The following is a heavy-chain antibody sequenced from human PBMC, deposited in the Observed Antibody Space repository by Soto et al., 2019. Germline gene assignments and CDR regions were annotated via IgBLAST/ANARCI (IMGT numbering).Heavy chain of an antibody. D-gene: IGHD6-13*01. V-gene: IGHV3-33*01. J-gene: IGHJ5*02. CDR3: ARDIIAAATDNWFDP. Sequence: LRLSCAASGFTFSSYGMHWVRQAPCKGLEWVAVIWYDGSNKYYADSVKGRFTISRDNSKNTLYLQMNSLRAGDTAVYYCARDIIAAATDNWFDPWGQGTLVTVSS. CDR2: IWYDGSNK. CDR1: GFTFSSYG.